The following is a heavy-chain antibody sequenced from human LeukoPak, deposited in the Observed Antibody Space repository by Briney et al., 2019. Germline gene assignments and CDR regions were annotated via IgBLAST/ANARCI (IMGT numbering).Heavy chain of an antibody. V-gene: IGHV4-4*07. D-gene: IGHD1-26*01. J-gene: IGHJ4*02. CDR1: GASISSFY. CDR2: IYTSGGT. Sequence: SETLSLTCTVSGASISSFYWSWIRQPAGKGLEWIGRIYTSGGTNYNPSLKSRVTMSIDTSKNQFSLKLYSVTAAGTAVYYCVTDRSGSYDYWGQGILVTVSS. CDR3: VTDRSGSYDY.